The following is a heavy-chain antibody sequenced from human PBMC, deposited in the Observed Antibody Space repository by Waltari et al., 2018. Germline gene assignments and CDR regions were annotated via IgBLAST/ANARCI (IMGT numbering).Heavy chain of an antibody. Sequence: QVQLQQWGAGLLKPSETLSLNCAVYGGSFSGYYWSWIRQPPGKGLEWIGEINHSGSTNYNPSLKSRVTISVDTSKNQFSLKLSSVTAADTAVYYCALGCSSTSCQGWFDPWGQGTLVTVSS. J-gene: IGHJ5*02. CDR3: ALGCSSTSCQGWFDP. V-gene: IGHV4-34*01. CDR2: INHSGST. CDR1: GGSFSGYY. D-gene: IGHD2-2*01.